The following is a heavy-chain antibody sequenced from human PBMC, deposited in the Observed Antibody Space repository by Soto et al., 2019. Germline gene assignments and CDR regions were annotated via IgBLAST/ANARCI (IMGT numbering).Heavy chain of an antibody. CDR1: GGSISSGDYY. V-gene: IGHV4-31*03. J-gene: IGHJ5*02. CDR2: IYYSGST. Sequence: QVQLQESGPGLVKPSQTLSLTCTVSGGSISSGDYYWSWIRQHPGKGLEWIGYIYYSGSTYYNPSLKRRVTISVDTSKNQFSLKQSSVTAAETAVYYCARWWSGSRQGFDPWGQVTLGTVSS. D-gene: IGHD3-3*01. CDR3: ARWWSGSRQGFDP.